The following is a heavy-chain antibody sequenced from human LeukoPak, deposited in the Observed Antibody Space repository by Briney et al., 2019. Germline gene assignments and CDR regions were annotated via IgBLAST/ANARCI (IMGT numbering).Heavy chain of an antibody. V-gene: IGHV3-23*01. Sequence: SGGSLRLSCAASGFTFGFYAMSWVRQAPGKGLEWVSALSGTGQTTYYSDSVKGRFTISRDNSKNILYLQMYSLRADDTAVYYRTKLHSLYCTGGNCYSDFWGQGTLVTVSS. CDR3: TKLHSLYCTGGNCYSDF. CDR1: GFTFGFYA. D-gene: IGHD2-15*01. CDR2: LSGTGQTT. J-gene: IGHJ4*02.